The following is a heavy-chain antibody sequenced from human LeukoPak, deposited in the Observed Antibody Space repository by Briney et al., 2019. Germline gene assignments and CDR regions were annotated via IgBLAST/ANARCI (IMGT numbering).Heavy chain of an antibody. CDR3: AREIGYYKHYYYYGMDV. Sequence: PGGSLILSCAASGFTFSSYAMHWVRQAPGKGLEWVAVISYDGSNKYYADSVKGRFTISRDNSKNTLYLQMNSLRAEDTAVYYCAREIGYYKHYYYYGMDVWGQGTTVTVSS. D-gene: IGHD3-9*01. CDR2: ISYDGSNK. CDR1: GFTFSSYA. V-gene: IGHV3-30-3*01. J-gene: IGHJ6*02.